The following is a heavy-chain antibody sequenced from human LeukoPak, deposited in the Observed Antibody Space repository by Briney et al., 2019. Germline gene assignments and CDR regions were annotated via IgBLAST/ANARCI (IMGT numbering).Heavy chain of an antibody. CDR2: INPNSGGT. J-gene: IGHJ4*02. V-gene: IGHV1-2*02. CDR1: GYTFTGYY. D-gene: IGHD3-3*01. CDR3: ARSSPVLSIFGGMGPNFDY. Sequence: ASVKVSCKASGYTFTGYYMHWVRQAPGQGLEWMGWINPNSGGTNYAQKFQGRVTMTRDTSISTAYMELSRLRSDDTAVYYCARSSPVLSIFGGMGPNFDYWGQGTLVTVSS.